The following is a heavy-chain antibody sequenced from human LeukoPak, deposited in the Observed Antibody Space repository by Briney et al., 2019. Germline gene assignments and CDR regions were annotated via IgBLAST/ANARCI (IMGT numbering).Heavy chain of an antibody. CDR3: ARVPSDRSLDY. J-gene: IGHJ4*02. D-gene: IGHD2-15*01. V-gene: IGHV3-20*04. CDR1: GFTFSSYA. Sequence: GGSLRLSCAASGFTFSSYAMSWVRQAPGKGLEWVSGINWNGGSTGYADSVKGRFTISRDNAKNSLYLQMNSLRAEDTALYYCARVPSDRSLDYWGQGTLVTVSS. CDR2: INWNGGST.